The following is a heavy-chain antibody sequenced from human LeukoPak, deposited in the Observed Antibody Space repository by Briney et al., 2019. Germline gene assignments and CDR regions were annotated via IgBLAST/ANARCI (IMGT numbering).Heavy chain of an antibody. V-gene: IGHV3-23*01. D-gene: IGHD3-3*01. J-gene: IGHJ4*02. Sequence: GGSLRLSCAASRFTFSKYAMSWVRQAPGKGLEWVSATSDGGQSTYHADSVKGRFTISRDNSQNTLDLQMNSLRAEDTAVYYCAKGSADGRPYYFDYWGQGTLVTVSS. CDR2: TSDGGQST. CDR3: AKGSADGRPYYFDY. CDR1: RFTFSKYA.